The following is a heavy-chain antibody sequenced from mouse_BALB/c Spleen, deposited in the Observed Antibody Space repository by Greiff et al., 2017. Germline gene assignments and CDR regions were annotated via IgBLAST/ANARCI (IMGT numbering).Heavy chain of an antibody. V-gene: IGHV7-3*02. J-gene: IGHJ3*01. D-gene: IGHD2-14*01. Sequence: EVHLVESGGGLVQPGGSLRLSCATSGFTFTDYYMSWVRQPPGKALEWLGFIRNKANGYTTEYSASVKGRFTISRDNSQSILYLQMNTLRAEDSATYYCARDRYRYDWFAYWGQGTLVTVSA. CDR1: GFTFTDYY. CDR3: ARDRYRYDWFAY. CDR2: IRNKANGYTT.